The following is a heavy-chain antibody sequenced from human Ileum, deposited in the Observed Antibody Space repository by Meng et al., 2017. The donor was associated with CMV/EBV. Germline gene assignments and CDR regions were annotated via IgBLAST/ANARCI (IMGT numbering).Heavy chain of an antibody. CDR1: GGNFNTYA. V-gene: IGHV1-2*02. D-gene: IGHD2-21*01. CDR3: ARDKCDSDCQLGLLDS. CDR2: INPSSGDT. Sequence: ASVKVSCKAFGGNFNTYAISWVRQAPGQGLEWMGWINPSSGDTKYAQKFQDRVTMTRDMSINTAYMELSRLRSDDTAVYYCARDKCDSDCQLGLLDSWGQGTLVTVSS. J-gene: IGHJ4*02.